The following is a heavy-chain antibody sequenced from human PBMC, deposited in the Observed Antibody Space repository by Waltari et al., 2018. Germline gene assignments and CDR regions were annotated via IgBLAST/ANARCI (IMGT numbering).Heavy chain of an antibody. D-gene: IGHD3-3*01. CDR2: VDPEDGET. V-gene: IGHV1-69-2*01. CDR3: MTLPIFGLVIKNY. CDR1: GYSFTDQF. J-gene: IGHJ1*01. Sequence: EVHLTQSGAEVKKPGATVKISCKASGYSFTDQFRHWVRQAPGKGPEWIGRVDPEDGETTLAEKFEGRVTITADTSTDTAYMDLSRLRSEDTALYYCMTLPIFGLVIKNYWGQGTLVTVSS.